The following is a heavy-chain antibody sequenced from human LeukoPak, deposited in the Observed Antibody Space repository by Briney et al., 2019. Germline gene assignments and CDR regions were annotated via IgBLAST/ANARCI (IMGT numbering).Heavy chain of an antibody. CDR1: GFTFSSDG. V-gene: IGHV3-30*02. J-gene: IGHJ4*02. Sequence: GGSLRLSCAASGFTFSSDGMHWVRQAPGKGLERVSFTPYDGSNKYYADSVKGRFTISRDNSKNTLYLQMNSLRAEDTAVYYCAKDLSSGWSFDYWGQGTLVTVSS. CDR3: AKDLSSGWSFDY. CDR2: TPYDGSNK. D-gene: IGHD6-19*01.